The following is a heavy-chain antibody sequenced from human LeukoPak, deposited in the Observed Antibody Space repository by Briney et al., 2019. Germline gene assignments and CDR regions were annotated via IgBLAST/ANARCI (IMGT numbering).Heavy chain of an antibody. D-gene: IGHD1-26*01. CDR2: IFASGST. CDR3: ARGAGYSREVNFYHYMDV. CDR1: GGSISSNY. V-gene: IGHV4-4*07. J-gene: IGHJ6*03. Sequence: SETLSLTCTVSGGSISSNYWSWVRQPAGKGLEWIGRIFASGSTNYNPSLKSRVTMSVDTSKNQFSLNLTSVTAADTTVYYCARGAGYSREVNFYHYMDVWGRGTTVTVSS.